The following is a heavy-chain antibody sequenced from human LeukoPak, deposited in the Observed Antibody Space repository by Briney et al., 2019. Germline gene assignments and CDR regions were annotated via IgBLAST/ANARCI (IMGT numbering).Heavy chain of an antibody. V-gene: IGHV4-31*03. Sequence: PSQTLSLTCTVSGGSISSGGYYWSWIRQHPGTGLEWTGYIYYSGSTYYNPSLKSRVTISVDTSKNQFSLKLSSVTAADTAVYYCAREAKEQQPDNWFDPWGQGTLVTVSS. CDR1: GGSISSGGYY. CDR2: IYYSGST. J-gene: IGHJ5*02. CDR3: AREAKEQQPDNWFDP. D-gene: IGHD6-13*01.